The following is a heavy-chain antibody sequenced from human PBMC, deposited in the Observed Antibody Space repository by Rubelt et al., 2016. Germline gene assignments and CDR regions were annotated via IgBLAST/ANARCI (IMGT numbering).Heavy chain of an antibody. V-gene: IGHV4-34*01. CDR2: VTHSGST. CDR3: ARTGPSTSSIY. Sequence: QVQLQQWGAGLLKPSETLSLTCTVYGGSFSAYSWSWIRQPPGEGLEWIGEVTHSGSTNYNPSLKSRVTISLDTPNNQLSRKLSSVTAADTAVYYWARTGPSTSSIYWGQGTLVTVAS. D-gene: IGHD6-6*01. J-gene: IGHJ4*02. CDR1: GGSFSAYS.